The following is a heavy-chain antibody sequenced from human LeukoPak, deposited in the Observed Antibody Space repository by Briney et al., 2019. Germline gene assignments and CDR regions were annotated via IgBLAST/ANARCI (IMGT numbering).Heavy chain of an antibody. Sequence: ASVKVSCKASGYTFTSYYMHWVRQAPGQGLEWMGIINPSGGSTSYAQKFQGRVTMTRDTSTSTVYMELNSLRAEDTAVYYCARDHVLGGNIDYWGQGTLVTVSS. CDR2: INPSGGST. CDR3: ARDHVLGGNIDY. V-gene: IGHV1-46*01. J-gene: IGHJ4*02. CDR1: GYTFTSYY. D-gene: IGHD1-26*01.